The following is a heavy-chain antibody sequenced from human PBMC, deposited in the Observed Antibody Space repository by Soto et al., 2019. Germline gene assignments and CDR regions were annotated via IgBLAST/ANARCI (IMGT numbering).Heavy chain of an antibody. J-gene: IGHJ4*02. Sequence: PGGSLRLSCTASGFTFSDYYMSWIRQAPGKGLEWVSDISTGGFTVHQADSLKGRVTVSRDNANSSLYLQMNSLRVEDTAVYFCARKLTDFTYFDNWGQGTLVTVSS. CDR3: ARKLTDFTYFDN. CDR1: GFTFSDYY. CDR2: ISTGGFTV. D-gene: IGHD4-4*01. V-gene: IGHV3-11*01.